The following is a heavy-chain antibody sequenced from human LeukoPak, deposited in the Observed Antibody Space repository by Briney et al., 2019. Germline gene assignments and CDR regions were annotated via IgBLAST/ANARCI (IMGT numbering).Heavy chain of an antibody. CDR2: IYYSGST. D-gene: IGHD5-18*01. V-gene: IGHV4-39*01. CDR3: ASGYSYGYLFYY. CDR1: GGSISSGSYY. Sequence: SETLSLTCTVSGGSISSGSYYWDWIRQPPGKGLEWIGSIYYSGSTYYNPSLKSRVTISVDTSKNQFSLKLSSVTAADTSVYYCASGYSYGYLFYYWGQGTLVTVSS. J-gene: IGHJ4*02.